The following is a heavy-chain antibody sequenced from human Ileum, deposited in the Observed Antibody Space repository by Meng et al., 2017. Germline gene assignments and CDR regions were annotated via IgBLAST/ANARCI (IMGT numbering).Heavy chain of an antibody. CDR3: ARDGGAAPDYFDY. Sequence: QVQLQQSGPVLVMPSQTLSLSCAISGDSVSSNSASWNWIRQSPSRGLEWLGRTYYRSKWYNNYAVSVRSRISINPDTSKNQFSLQLNSVTPEDTAVYYCARDGGAAPDYFDYWGQGTLVTVSS. J-gene: IGHJ4*02. CDR1: GDSVSSNSAS. D-gene: IGHD3-16*01. CDR2: TYYRSKWYN. V-gene: IGHV6-1*01.